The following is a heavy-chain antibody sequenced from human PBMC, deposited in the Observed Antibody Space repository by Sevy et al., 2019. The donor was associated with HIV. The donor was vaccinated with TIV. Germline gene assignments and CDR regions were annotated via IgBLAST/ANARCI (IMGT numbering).Heavy chain of an antibody. CDR3: ARDPTDDSGYSQGMDA. Sequence: GGSLRLSCTASGFAIDSYSMNWIRQAPGMGLEWLSSISGSSSHIFYADSVKGRFTISRDNARNSVYLRMNSLRAEDTALYFCARDPTDDSGYSQGMDAWGQGTTVTVSS. V-gene: IGHV3-21*01. CDR1: GFAIDSYS. CDR2: ISGSSSHI. J-gene: IGHJ6*02. D-gene: IGHD3-22*01.